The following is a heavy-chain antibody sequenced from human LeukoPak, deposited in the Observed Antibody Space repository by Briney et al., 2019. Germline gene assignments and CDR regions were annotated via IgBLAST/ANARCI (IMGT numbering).Heavy chain of an antibody. J-gene: IGHJ3*02. V-gene: IGHV1-18*01. CDR3: ASLKNYYDSSGYLVTDAFDI. D-gene: IGHD3-22*01. CDR1: GYTFTTYN. CDR2: ISGYNGNT. Sequence: GASVKVSCTASGYTFTTYNINGVRQAPGQGLEWMGWISGYNGNTNYAQKLQGRVTMTTDTSTSTAYMELRSLKSDDTAVYYCASLKNYYDSSGYLVTDAFDIWGQGTMVTVSS.